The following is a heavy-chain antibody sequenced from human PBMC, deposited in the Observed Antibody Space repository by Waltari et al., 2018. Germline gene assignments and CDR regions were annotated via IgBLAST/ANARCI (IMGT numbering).Heavy chain of an antibody. V-gene: IGHV3-7*01. J-gene: IGHJ4*02. Sequence: EVQLVESGGGLVQPGESLRPSCTTFGFTCSDDWMGEVRQPPGKGLEWVAIMNQRGNEQYYVDSMKGRFTISRDNGEKSLFLQMSSLRVEDTAVYFCARAGGVGTVDYWGQGTLVTVSS. CDR1: GFTCSDDW. CDR2: MNQRGNEQ. D-gene: IGHD1-1*01. CDR3: ARAGGVGTVDY.